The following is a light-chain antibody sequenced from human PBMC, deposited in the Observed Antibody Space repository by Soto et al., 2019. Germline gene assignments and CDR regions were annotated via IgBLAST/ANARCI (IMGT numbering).Light chain of an antibody. J-gene: IGLJ2*01. CDR2: QDT. CDR1: KLGSKY. Sequence: SYELTQPPSVSVSPGQTASITCSGAKLGSKYACWYQQKPGQSPVLVMYQDTKRPAGIPERFSGSNSGNTATLTISGTQAMDEADYYCQAWDSSTHVVFGGGTQLTVL. CDR3: QAWDSSTHVV. V-gene: IGLV3-1*01.